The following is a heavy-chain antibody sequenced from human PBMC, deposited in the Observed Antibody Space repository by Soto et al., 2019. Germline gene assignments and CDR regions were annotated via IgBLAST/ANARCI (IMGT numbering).Heavy chain of an antibody. V-gene: IGHV4-34*01. J-gene: IGHJ4*02. D-gene: IGHD5-18*01. CDR2: INHSGST. Sequence: QVQLHQWVAGLLKPSETLSLTCAVYGGSFSGYYWIWIRQPPGKGLEWIGEINHSGSTNYNPSLKSRVTISVDTSKNQFSLKLSSVTAADTAVYYCARARGYSYGPFDYWGQGTLVTVSS. CDR1: GGSFSGYY. CDR3: ARARGYSYGPFDY.